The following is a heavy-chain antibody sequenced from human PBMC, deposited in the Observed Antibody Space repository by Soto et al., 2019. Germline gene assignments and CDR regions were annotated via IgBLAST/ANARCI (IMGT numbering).Heavy chain of an antibody. J-gene: IGHJ6*03. D-gene: IGHD3-3*01. CDR3: ARCWSGYPVYYYYYMDV. CDR1: GYTFTSYA. CDR2: INAGNGNT. Sequence: ASVKVSCKASGYTFTSYAMHWVRQAPGQRLEWMGWINAGNGNTKYSQKFQGRVTITRDTSASTAYMELSSLRSEDTAVYYCARCWSGYPVYYYYYMDVWGKGTTVTVSS. V-gene: IGHV1-3*01.